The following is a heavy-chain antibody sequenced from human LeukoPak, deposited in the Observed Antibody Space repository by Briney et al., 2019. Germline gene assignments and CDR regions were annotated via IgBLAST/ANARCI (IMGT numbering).Heavy chain of an antibody. D-gene: IGHD6-6*01. CDR2: INPNSGGT. CDR3: ARGPYSSSSGNYYYYYMDV. V-gene: IGHV1-2*02. Sequence: ASVKVTCKASGYTFTGYYMHWVRQAPGQGLEWMGWINPNSGGTNYAQKFQGRVTMTRNTSISTAYMELSSLRSEDTAVYYCARGPYSSSSGNYYYYYMDVWGKGTTVTVSS. J-gene: IGHJ6*03. CDR1: GYTFTGYY.